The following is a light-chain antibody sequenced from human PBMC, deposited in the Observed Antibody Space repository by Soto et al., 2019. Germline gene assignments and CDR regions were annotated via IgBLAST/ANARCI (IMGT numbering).Light chain of an antibody. CDR2: EVS. CDR3: ISYTSSSTWV. Sequence: QSALTQPASVSGSXXXXXXXXXTGTXXXIGGYNYVSWYQQHPGKAPKLMIYEVSNRPSGVSDRFSGSRSGNTASLTISGLQAEDESDYYCISYTSSSTWVFGGGTKLTVL. J-gene: IGLJ3*02. CDR1: XXXIGGYNY. V-gene: IGLV2-14*01.